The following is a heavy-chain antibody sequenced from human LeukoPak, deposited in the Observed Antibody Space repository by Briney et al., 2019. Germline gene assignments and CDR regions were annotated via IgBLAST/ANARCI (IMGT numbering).Heavy chain of an antibody. V-gene: IGHV3-23*01. D-gene: IGHD2-8*01. CDR1: GFTFSSYA. CDR2: ISGSGGST. CDR3: ARGTRGRLFDY. Sequence: GGSLRLSCAASGFTFSSYAMSWVRQAPGKGLEWVSAISGSGGSTYYPGSVKGRFTISRENAKNSLYLQMNSLRAGDTAVYYCARGTRGRLFDYWGQGTLVTVSS. J-gene: IGHJ4*02.